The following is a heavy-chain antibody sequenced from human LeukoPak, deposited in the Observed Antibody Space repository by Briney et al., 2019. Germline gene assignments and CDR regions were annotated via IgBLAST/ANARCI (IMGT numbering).Heavy chain of an antibody. V-gene: IGHV4-34*01. Sequence: SETLSLTCAVYGGSFSDYYWAWFRQPPGKGPEWIAAINHRGSTDYNPSLKSRVTISVDTSKKQVSLKLSSVTAADTAVYYCSREEKVGELLADFWGQGTLVTVSS. D-gene: IGHD1-26*01. CDR2: INHRGST. CDR3: SREEKVGELLADF. J-gene: IGHJ4*02. CDR1: GGSFSDYY.